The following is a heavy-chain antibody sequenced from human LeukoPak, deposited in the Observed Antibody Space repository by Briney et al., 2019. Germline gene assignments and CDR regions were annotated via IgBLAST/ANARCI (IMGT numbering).Heavy chain of an antibody. J-gene: IGHJ4*02. CDR2: INHSGST. Sequence: SETLSLTCAVYGGSFSGYYWSWIRQPPGKGLEWIGEINHSGSTNYNPSLKSRVTISVDTSKNQFSLKLSSVTAADTAVYYCASASGSYHDYWGQGTLVTVSS. CDR3: ASASGSYHDY. V-gene: IGHV4-34*01. D-gene: IGHD1-26*01. CDR1: GGSFSGYY.